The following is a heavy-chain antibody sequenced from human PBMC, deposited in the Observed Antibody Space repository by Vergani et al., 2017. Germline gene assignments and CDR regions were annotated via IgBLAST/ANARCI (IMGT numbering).Heavy chain of an antibody. CDR2: ISWNSGSI. J-gene: IGHJ4*02. Sequence: EVQLVESGGGLVQPGRSLGLSCAASGFTFDDYAMHWVRQAPGKGLEWVSGISWNSGSIGYADSVKGRFTISRDNAKNSLYLQMNNLRTEDTAIYYCAKQYFVSGNYLFDYWGQGTLVTVSS. V-gene: IGHV3-9*01. CDR3: AKQYFVSGNYLFDY. CDR1: GFTFDDYA. D-gene: IGHD3-10*01.